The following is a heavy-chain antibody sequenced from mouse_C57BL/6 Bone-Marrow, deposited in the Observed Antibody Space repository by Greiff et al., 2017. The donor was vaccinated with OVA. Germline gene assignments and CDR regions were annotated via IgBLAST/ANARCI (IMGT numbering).Heavy chain of an antibody. V-gene: IGHV7-3*01. J-gene: IGHJ3*01. CDR1: GFTFTDYY. Sequence: DVMLVASGGGLVQPGGSLSLSCAASGFTFTDYYMSWVRQPPGKALEWLGFIRNRANGYTTEYTASVKGRFTISRVNSQSILYLQMNALRAEDSATYYCSRIGGSIWFAYWGQGTLVTVSA. CDR3: SRIGGSIWFAY. D-gene: IGHD1-1*01. CDR2: IRNRANGYTT.